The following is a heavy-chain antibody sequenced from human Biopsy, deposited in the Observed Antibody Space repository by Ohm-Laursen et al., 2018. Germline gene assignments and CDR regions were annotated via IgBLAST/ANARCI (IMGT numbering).Heavy chain of an antibody. V-gene: IGHV1-69*10. CDR2: IIPIPNVA. CDR1: GDSFTSNA. D-gene: IGHD1-26*01. Sequence: SVKVSCKASGDSFTSNAIGWVRQAPGQGLEWMGGIIPIPNVATYAQKFQGRITITADESTSTAYMELSSLTSDDTAVYFCARGEGSSWFDPWGQGTLVTVPS. CDR3: ARGEGSSWFDP. J-gene: IGHJ5*02.